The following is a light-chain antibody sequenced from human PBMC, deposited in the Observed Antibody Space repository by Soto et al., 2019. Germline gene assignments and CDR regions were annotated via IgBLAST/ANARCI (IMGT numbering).Light chain of an antibody. Sequence: ELLLTQSPATRLFPPGERPTLSCRASQSVSSYLAWYQQKPGQAPSLLIYDASNRAAGIPGRFSGSGSGADFTLTISSLEPEDFAVYYCQQRSNRPTFGQGTRLEIK. CDR1: QSVSSY. CDR2: DAS. J-gene: IGKJ5*01. V-gene: IGKV3-11*01. CDR3: QQRSNRPT.